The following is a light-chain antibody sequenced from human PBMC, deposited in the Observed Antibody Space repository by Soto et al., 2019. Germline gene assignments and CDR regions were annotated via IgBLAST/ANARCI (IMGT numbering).Light chain of an antibody. Sequence: EIVMTQSPATLSVSPGDRATLSCRASQSVDNDLAWYQHKPGQPPRLLIYDASTRATGIPARFSGSQSGTGFTLTISSLLSEDFAVYFCQQDNNWPLTFGGGTKVETK. V-gene: IGKV3D-15*01. J-gene: IGKJ4*01. CDR3: QQDNNWPLT. CDR2: DAS. CDR1: QSVDND.